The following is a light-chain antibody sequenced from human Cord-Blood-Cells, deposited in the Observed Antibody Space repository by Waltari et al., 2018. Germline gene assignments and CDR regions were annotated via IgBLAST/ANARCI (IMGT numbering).Light chain of an antibody. V-gene: IGLV2-14*01. CDR1: SSDVGGYNY. CDR2: DVS. Sequence: QSALTQPASMSGSPGQSITISCTGTSSDVGGYNYVSWYQQHPGKAPKLMIYDVSNRPSGVSNRYSGSKSGNTASLTISGLQAEDEADYYCSSYTSSSTRVVGGGTKLTVL. J-gene: IGLJ3*02. CDR3: SSYTSSSTRV.